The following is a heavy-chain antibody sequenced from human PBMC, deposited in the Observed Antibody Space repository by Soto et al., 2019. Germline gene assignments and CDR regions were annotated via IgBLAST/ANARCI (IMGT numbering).Heavy chain of an antibody. CDR1: GGSISSYY. Sequence: SETLSLTCTVSGGSISSYYWSWIRQPPGKGLEWIGYIYYSGSTNYNPSLKSRVTISVDTSKNQFSLKLSSVTAADTAVYYCARIASYYYYGMDVWGKGTTVTVSS. CDR3: ARIASYYYYGMDV. V-gene: IGHV4-59*01. D-gene: IGHD6-13*01. CDR2: IYYSGST. J-gene: IGHJ6*04.